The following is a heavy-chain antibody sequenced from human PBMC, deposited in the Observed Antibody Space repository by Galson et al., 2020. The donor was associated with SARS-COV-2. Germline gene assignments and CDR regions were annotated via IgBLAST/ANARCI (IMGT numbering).Heavy chain of an antibody. D-gene: IGHD2-21*02. V-gene: IGHV3-23*01. CDR3: AKGGDHGDY. CDR1: GFTFSSYA. Sequence: GESLKISCEASGFTFSSYAMSWVRQAPGKGLEWVSAISGSGGSTYYADSVKGRFTISRDNSKNTLYLQMNSLRAEDTAVYYCAKGGDHGDYWGQGTLVTVSS. CDR2: ISGSGGST. J-gene: IGHJ4*02.